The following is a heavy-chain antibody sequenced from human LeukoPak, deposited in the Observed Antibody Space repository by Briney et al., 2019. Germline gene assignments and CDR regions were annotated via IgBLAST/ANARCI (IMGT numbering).Heavy chain of an antibody. CDR2: ISPSGDAT. J-gene: IGHJ4*02. D-gene: IGHD3-16*02. CDR3: ATDSPKGYLTVDY. CDR1: GYTFSSHY. V-gene: IGHV1-46*01. Sequence: ASVKVSCKASGYTFSSHYMYWVRQAPGQGLEWMGVISPSGDATLYAQKFQGRVTMTRDTSTSTLYMDLSSLRSEDTAVYYCATDSPKGYLTVDYWGQGTLVTVSS.